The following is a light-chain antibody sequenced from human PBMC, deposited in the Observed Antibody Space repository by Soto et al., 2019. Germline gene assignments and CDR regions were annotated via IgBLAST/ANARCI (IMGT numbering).Light chain of an antibody. CDR3: QQYNNWPPIT. CDR1: QSVSSSY. CDR2: RAS. V-gene: IGKV3D-15*01. J-gene: IGKJ5*01. Sequence: EIVLTQSPVTLSLSPGERATLSCRASQSVSSSYLAWYQQKPGQAPRLLIYRASTRATGIPARFSGSGSGTEFTLTISSLQSEDVAVYYCQQYNNWPPITFGQGTRLEIK.